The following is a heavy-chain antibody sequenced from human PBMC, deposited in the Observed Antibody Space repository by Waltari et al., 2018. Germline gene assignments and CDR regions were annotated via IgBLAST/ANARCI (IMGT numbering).Heavy chain of an antibody. V-gene: IGHV3-74*01. CDR3: ASGNSHAFDL. J-gene: IGHJ3*01. CDR2: MNSDGSGT. Sequence: EVQLVESGGGLVQPGGSLRVSCTASGFTFSSYWMPWVRRVPGKGLVWVSRMNSDGSGTSYADSAKGRFTISRDNAKNTLFLQMNSLRGEDTAVYYCASGNSHAFDLWGQGTMVTVSS. CDR1: GFTFSSYW. D-gene: IGHD1-7*01.